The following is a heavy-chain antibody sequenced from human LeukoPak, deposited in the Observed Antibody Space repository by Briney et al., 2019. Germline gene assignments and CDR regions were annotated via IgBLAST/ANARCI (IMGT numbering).Heavy chain of an antibody. CDR3: ASLNFQNDFWSDYYRDPRYYYINV. D-gene: IGHD3-3*01. Sequence: GGSLRLSCAASGFTFRSYSMNWVRQAPGKGLEWVSSISSSSSYIYYADSVKGRFTISRDNAKNSLYLQMNSLRAEDTAVYYCASLNFQNDFWSDYYRDPRYYYINVWGKGTTVTVSS. J-gene: IGHJ6*03. CDR1: GFTFRSYS. V-gene: IGHV3-21*01. CDR2: ISSSSSYI.